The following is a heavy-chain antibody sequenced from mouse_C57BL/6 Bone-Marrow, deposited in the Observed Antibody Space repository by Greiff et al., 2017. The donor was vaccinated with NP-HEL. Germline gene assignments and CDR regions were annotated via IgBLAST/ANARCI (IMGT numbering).Heavy chain of an antibody. Sequence: VQLQQSGPELVKPGASVKISCKASGYSFTGYYMNWVKQSPEKSLEWIGEINPSTGGTTYNQKFKAKATLTVDKSSSTAYMQLKSLTSEDSAVYYCAREEDGNYLYYAMDYGGQGTSVTVSS. CDR2: INPSTGGT. V-gene: IGHV1-42*01. J-gene: IGHJ4*01. CDR3: AREEDGNYLYYAMDY. D-gene: IGHD2-1*01. CDR1: GYSFTGYY.